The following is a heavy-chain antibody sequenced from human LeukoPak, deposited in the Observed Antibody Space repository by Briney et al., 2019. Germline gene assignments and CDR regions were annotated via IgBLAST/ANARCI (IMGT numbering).Heavy chain of an antibody. CDR1: GYPFSAHF. V-gene: IGHV7-4-1*02. Sequence: SVRVSCKASGYPFSAHFLNWVRQAPGQGLEWMGNIDTTTGNPRYAQDFTGRFVFSLDTSVSTAYLQITSLKADDTAAYYCVRGTPTPGMDYWGQGTQVTVSS. J-gene: IGHJ4*02. CDR3: VRGTPTPGMDY. D-gene: IGHD3-10*01. CDR2: IDTTTGNP.